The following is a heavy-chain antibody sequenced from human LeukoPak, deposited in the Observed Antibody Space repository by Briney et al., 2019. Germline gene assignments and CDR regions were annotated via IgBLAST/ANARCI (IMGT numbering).Heavy chain of an antibody. Sequence: GGSLRLSCAASGFTASSNYMSWVRQAPGKGLEWVSVIYSGGSTYYADSVKGRFTISRDNSKNTLYLQMNSLRAVDTAVYYCARVRYDSSGYHLDYWGRGTLVTVSS. D-gene: IGHD3-22*01. J-gene: IGHJ4*02. CDR1: GFTASSNY. V-gene: IGHV3-53*01. CDR3: ARVRYDSSGYHLDY. CDR2: IYSGGST.